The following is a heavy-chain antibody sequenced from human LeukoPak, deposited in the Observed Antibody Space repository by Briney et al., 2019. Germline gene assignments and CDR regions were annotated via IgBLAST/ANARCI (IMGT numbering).Heavy chain of an antibody. CDR2: IYHIERT. D-gene: IGHD2-21*01. V-gene: IGHV4-59*01. CDR3: ARDTTGGDSRPKYYFDY. CDR1: CLSISSYY. J-gene: IGHJ4*02. Sequence: SDTLSLTCTLSCLSISSYYLSWIRQPPGKGREWVGYIYHIERTKYNPPLQSRVTISVDTSKNQFSLKLSSLTAADTAVYYCARDTTGGDSRPKYYFDYWGQGTLVTVSS.